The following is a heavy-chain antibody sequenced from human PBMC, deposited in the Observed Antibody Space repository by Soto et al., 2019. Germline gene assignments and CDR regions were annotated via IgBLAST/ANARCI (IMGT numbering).Heavy chain of an antibody. D-gene: IGHD2-15*01. CDR1: GDSINSGVYY. CDR3: ARHTLTVHYFDY. CDR2: ISYSGST. J-gene: IGHJ4*02. V-gene: IGHV4-31*03. Sequence: SETLSLTCTVSGDSINSGVYYWSWIRQHPGKGLEWIGYISYSGSTYYNPSLKSRVTMSVDTSKDQFSLKLSSVTAADTALYYCARHTLTVHYFDYWGQGTLVTVSS.